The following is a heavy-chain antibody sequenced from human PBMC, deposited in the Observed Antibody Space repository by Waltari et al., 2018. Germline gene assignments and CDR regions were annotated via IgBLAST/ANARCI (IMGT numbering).Heavy chain of an antibody. Sequence: QKELVQSGPEVKKPGTSVKVSCKASGFTFTNSAIQWVRQARGQRLEWIGGFVVGSGNTDYAQKFQERVTITRDMSTSTAYMELSSLRSEDTAVYYCAADGGVYSGYEFDYWGQGTLVTVSS. D-gene: IGHD5-12*01. CDR2: FVVGSGNT. V-gene: IGHV1-58*02. CDR3: AADGGVYSGYEFDY. J-gene: IGHJ4*02. CDR1: GFTFTNSA.